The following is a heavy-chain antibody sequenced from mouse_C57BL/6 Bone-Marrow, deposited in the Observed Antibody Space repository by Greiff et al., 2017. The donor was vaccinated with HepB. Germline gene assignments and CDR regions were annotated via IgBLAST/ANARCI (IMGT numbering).Heavy chain of an antibody. D-gene: IGHD2-1*01. J-gene: IGHJ4*01. CDR2: IDPSDSYT. CDR3: ARWSTMAPYYAMDY. V-gene: IGHV1-69*01. Sequence: QVQLQQPGAELVMPGASVKLSCKASGYTFTSYWMHWVKQRPGQGLEWIGEIDPSDSYTNYNQKFKGKSTLTVDKSSSTAYMQLSSLTSEDSAVYYCARWSTMAPYYAMDYWGQGTSVTVSS. CDR1: GYTFTSYW.